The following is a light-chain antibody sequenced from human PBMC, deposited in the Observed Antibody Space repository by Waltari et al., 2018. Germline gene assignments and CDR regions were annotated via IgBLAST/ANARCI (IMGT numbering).Light chain of an antibody. J-gene: IGKJ2*01. V-gene: IGKV1-5*03. CDR3: QQYSSFST. Sequence: DIQMTQSPSTLSASVGDRVTISCRASQSVGTWLAWYQQKPGNAPKLLIYMASSLESGVPSRFSGSVSASVFTLTISSLQPDDFATYSCQQYSSFSTFGQGTKVDI. CDR1: QSVGTW. CDR2: MAS.